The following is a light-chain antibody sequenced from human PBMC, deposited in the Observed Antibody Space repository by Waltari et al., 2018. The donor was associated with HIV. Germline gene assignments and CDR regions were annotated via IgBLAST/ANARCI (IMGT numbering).Light chain of an antibody. J-gene: IGLJ1*01. CDR2: TNN. CDR1: SSNIGSNA. CDR3: AAWDDSLNGYV. Sequence: QSVLTQSPSASGPPGQRVTISCSGSSSNIGSNAVDWYQHLPGTAPKFLIHTNNQRPSGIPDRFSGSKAGTSASLAISGLQSEDESDYYCAAWDDSLNGYVFGSGTKVTVL. V-gene: IGLV1-44*01.